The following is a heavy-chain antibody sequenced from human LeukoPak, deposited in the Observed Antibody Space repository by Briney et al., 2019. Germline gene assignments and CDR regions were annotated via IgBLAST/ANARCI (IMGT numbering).Heavy chain of an antibody. V-gene: IGHV3-21*01. CDR3: ARWVCSSTSCYYFDY. Sequence: PGGSLRLSCAASGFTFSSYTMTWVRQAPGKGLEWVSSISNRSTYIYYADSVKGRFTISRDNVQNSLYLQMYSLRAEDTAVYYCARWVCSSTSCYYFDYWGQGTLVIVSS. D-gene: IGHD2-2*01. CDR2: ISNRSTYI. J-gene: IGHJ4*02. CDR1: GFTFSSYT.